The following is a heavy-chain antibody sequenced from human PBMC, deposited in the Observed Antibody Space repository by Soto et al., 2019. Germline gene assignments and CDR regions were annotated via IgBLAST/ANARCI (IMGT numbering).Heavy chain of an antibody. CDR2: IYYSGST. D-gene: IGHD3-3*01. CDR1: GGSISSSSYY. Sequence: SETLSLTCTVSGGSISSSSYYWGWIRQPPGKGLEWIGSIYYSGSTYYNPSLKSRVTISVDTSKNQFSLKLSSVTAADTAVYYCARHRTIFGVVIIPYYFDYWGQGTLVTVSS. CDR3: ARHRTIFGVVIIPYYFDY. J-gene: IGHJ4*02. V-gene: IGHV4-39*01.